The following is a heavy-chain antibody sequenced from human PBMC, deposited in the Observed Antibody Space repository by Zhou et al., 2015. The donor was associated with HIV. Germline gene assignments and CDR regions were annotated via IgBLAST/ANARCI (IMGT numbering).Heavy chain of an antibody. J-gene: IGHJ4*02. CDR1: GFTLTSFY. CDR3: ARGSYGRAYFLDN. V-gene: IGHV1-46*01. D-gene: IGHD3-16*01. CDR2: INPSDNST. Sequence: QVQLVQSGAEVKKPGASVKISCKTSGFTLTSFYMLWVRQAPGQGLEWMGIINPSDNSTRYSQKFQGRLTVTRDTSTNTVYMDLSSLKSDDSALYYCARGSYGRAYFLDNWGQGTLVRVSS.